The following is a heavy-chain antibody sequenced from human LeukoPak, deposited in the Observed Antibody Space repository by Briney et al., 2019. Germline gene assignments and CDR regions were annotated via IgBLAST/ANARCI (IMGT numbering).Heavy chain of an antibody. J-gene: IGHJ6*02. CDR3: ARERDYYYGMDV. CDR1: GFTFSGYA. CDR2: TRNKAKSYTT. V-gene: IGHV3-72*01. Sequence: GGSLRLSCAASGFTFSGYAMNWVRQAPGKGLEWVGRTRNKAKSYTTEYAASVKGRFTISRDDSKNSLYLQMNSLKTEDTAVYYCARERDYYYGMDVWGQGTTVTVSS.